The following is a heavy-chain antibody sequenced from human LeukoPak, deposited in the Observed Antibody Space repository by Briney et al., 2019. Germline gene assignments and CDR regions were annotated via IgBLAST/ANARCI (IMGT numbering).Heavy chain of an antibody. CDR2: IIPIFGTA. V-gene: IGHV1-69*13. Sequence: SVKVSCKASGGTFSSYAISWVRQAPGQGLEWMGGIIPIFGTANYAQKFQGRVTITADESTSTAYMELSSLRSEDTAAYYCARLTWALSGYYTGIDDDYWGQGTLVTVSS. J-gene: IGHJ4*02. CDR1: GGTFSSYA. CDR3: ARLTWALSGYYTGIDDDY. D-gene: IGHD3-3*01.